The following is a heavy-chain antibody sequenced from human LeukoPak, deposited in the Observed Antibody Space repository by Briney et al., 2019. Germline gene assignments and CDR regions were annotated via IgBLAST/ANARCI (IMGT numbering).Heavy chain of an antibody. J-gene: IGHJ5*02. Sequence: GGSLRLSCAASGFTVSSNYMRWVRQAPGRGLEWVSAISGSGGSTYYADSVKGRLTISRHNSKNTLYLQMNSLRAEDTAVYYCANHYDSSGYRTPAFDPWGQGTLVTVSS. V-gene: IGHV3-23*01. CDR3: ANHYDSSGYRTPAFDP. CDR2: ISGSGGST. D-gene: IGHD3-22*01. CDR1: GFTVSSNY.